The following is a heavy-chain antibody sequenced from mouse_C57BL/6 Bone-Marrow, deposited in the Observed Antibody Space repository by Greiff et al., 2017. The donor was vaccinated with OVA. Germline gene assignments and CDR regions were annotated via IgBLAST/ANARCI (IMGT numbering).Heavy chain of an antibody. J-gene: IGHJ3*01. CDR2: IRNKANGYTT. CDR1: GFTFTDYY. CDR3: ARLYYDYDGAWFAY. Sequence: EVQLQESGGGLVQPGGSLSLSCAASGFTFTDYYMSWVRQPPGKALEWLGFIRNKANGYTTEYSASVKGRFTISRDNSQSILYLQMNALRAEDSATYYCARLYYDYDGAWFAYWGQGTLVTVSA. V-gene: IGHV7-3*01. D-gene: IGHD2-4*01.